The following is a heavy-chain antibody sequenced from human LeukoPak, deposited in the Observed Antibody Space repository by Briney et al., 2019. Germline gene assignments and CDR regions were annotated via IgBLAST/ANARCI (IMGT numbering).Heavy chain of an antibody. J-gene: IGHJ4*02. CDR3: AREGDSSSWYYFDY. V-gene: IGHV4-34*01. CDR2: INHSGST. CDR1: GGSFSGYY. Sequence: SETLSLTCAVSGGSFSGYYWSWIRQPPGKGLEWIGEINHSGSTNYNPSLKSRVTMSLDTSKNQFSLKLSSVTAADTAVYYCAREGDSSSWYYFDYWGQGTLVTVSS. D-gene: IGHD6-13*01.